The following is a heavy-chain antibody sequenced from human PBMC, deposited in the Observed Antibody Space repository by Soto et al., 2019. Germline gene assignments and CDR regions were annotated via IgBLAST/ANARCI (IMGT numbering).Heavy chain of an antibody. CDR1: GFTFKNAW. J-gene: IGHJ4*02. D-gene: IGHD3-22*01. Sequence: GGSLRHSCGGSGFTFKNAWMSCCRQAPGKGLEWVGRIKGEADGGTTDYAAPVKGRITISRDHSKDTLYLQMNSLKTEDTAVYYCTTGLSNGYYNFDYWGQGTPVTVSS. CDR3: TTGLSNGYYNFDY. V-gene: IGHV3-15*01. CDR2: IKGEADGGTT.